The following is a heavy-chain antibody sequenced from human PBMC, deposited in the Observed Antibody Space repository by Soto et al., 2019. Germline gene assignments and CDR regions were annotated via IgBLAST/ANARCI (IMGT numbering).Heavy chain of an antibody. J-gene: IGHJ6*02. CDR2: INPKSGGT. CDR3: ARGHSTDCSNGVCSFFYNHEMDV. D-gene: IGHD2-8*01. CDR1: GYSFTDYN. Sequence: ASVKVSCKASGYSFTDYNIHWVRQAPGQGLEWLGRINPKSGGTSTAQKFQGWVTMTRDRSISTVYMELTRLRSDDTAVYFCARGHSTDCSNGVCSFFYNHEMDVWGQGTTVTVS. V-gene: IGHV1-2*04.